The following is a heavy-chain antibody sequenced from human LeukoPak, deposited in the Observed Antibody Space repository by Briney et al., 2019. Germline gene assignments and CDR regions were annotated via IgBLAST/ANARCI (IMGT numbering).Heavy chain of an antibody. D-gene: IGHD3-10*01. CDR3: ARGYYYGSGSSFYGMDV. J-gene: IGHJ6*02. Sequence: GGSLRLSCAAPGFTFSSYSMNWVRQATGKGLEWVSSISSSSSYIYYADSVKGRFTISRDNAKNSLYLQMNSLRAEDTAVYYCARGYYYGSGSSFYGMDVWGQGTTVTVSS. CDR1: GFTFSSYS. CDR2: ISSSSSYI. V-gene: IGHV3-21*01.